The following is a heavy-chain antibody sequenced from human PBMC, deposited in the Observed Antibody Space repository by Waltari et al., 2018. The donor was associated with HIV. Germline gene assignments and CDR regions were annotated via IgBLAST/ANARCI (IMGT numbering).Heavy chain of an antibody. CDR3: VRGAPFDY. Sequence: EEQLMESGGGLVQPGGSLRLSCAASGFTFSSFWRHWVRKVPGKGRVWVSRINSDGSDTSTADSVKGRFTIFRDNARNTLYLQMHSLRAEDTALYYCVRGAPFDYWGQGALVTVSS. CDR2: INSDGSDT. J-gene: IGHJ4*02. CDR1: GFTFSSFW. V-gene: IGHV3-74*01.